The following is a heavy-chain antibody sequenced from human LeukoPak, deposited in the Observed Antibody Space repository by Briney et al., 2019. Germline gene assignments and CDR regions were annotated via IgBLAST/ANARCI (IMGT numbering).Heavy chain of an antibody. J-gene: IGHJ4*02. CDR3: ARGTLNSGCPHY. D-gene: IGHD6-19*01. CDR1: GYTFTSYY. V-gene: IGHV1-46*01. Sequence: ASVKVSCKASGYTFTSYYMHWVRQAPGQGLEWMGIINPSGGSTNYAQKFQGRVTITRDTSASTAYMELSSLRSEDTAVCYCARGTLNSGCPHYWGQGTLVTVSS. CDR2: INPSGGST.